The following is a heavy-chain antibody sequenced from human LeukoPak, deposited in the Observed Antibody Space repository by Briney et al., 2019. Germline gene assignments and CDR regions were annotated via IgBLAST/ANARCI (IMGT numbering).Heavy chain of an antibody. V-gene: IGHV1-24*01. Sequence: GASVKVSFKVSGYTLTELSLHWVRQAPGKGLEWMGRFDPEDGETIYARKFQGRVTMTEDTSTDTAYMELSSLRFEDTAVYFCAVSLTTGGYYGMDVWGQGTTVTVSS. CDR3: AVSLTTGGYYGMDV. D-gene: IGHD1-1*01. CDR1: GYTLTELS. CDR2: FDPEDGET. J-gene: IGHJ6*02.